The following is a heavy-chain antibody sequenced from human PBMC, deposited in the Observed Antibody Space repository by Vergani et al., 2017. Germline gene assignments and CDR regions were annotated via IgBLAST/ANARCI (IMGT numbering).Heavy chain of an antibody. V-gene: IGHV4-31*03. CDR1: GGSISSGGYY. Sequence: QVQLQESGPGLVKPSQTLSLTCTVSGGSISSGGYYWSWIRQHPGKGLEWIGYIYYSGSTYYNSSLKSRVTISVDTSKNQFSLKLSAVTAADTAVYYCARERCSSTSCYRERYYDYGMDVWGQGTTVTVSS. CDR3: ARERCSSTSCYRERYYDYGMDV. CDR2: IYYSGST. J-gene: IGHJ6*02. D-gene: IGHD2-2*01.